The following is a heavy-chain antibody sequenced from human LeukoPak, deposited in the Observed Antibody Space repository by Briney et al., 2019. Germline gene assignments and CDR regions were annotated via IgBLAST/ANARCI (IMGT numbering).Heavy chain of an antibody. CDR1: GYTFTSYG. V-gene: IGHV1-18*01. CDR3: ARGTSYDILTGYYDAFNI. D-gene: IGHD3-9*01. CDR2: ISAYNGNT. Sequence: ASVKVSCKASGYTFTSYGISWERQAPGQGLEWMGWISAYNGNTNYAQKLQGRVTMTTDTSTSTAYMELRSLRSDDTAVYYCARGTSYDILTGYYDAFNIWGQGTMVTVSS. J-gene: IGHJ3*02.